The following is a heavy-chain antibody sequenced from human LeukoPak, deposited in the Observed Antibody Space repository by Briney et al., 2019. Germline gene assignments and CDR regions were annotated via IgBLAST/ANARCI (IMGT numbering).Heavy chain of an antibody. CDR2: FTSSSTTM. V-gene: IGHV3-48*02. CDR1: GFTFSSYS. J-gene: IGHJ4*02. Sequence: GGSLRLSCAASGFTFSSYSMIWVRQAPGKGLEWVSSFTSSSTTMYYADSVKGRFTISRDNAKSSLFLQLNSLTEGDTAVYYCARAMRIAVAGTDYWGQGTLVTVSS. CDR3: ARAMRIAVAGTDY. D-gene: IGHD6-19*01.